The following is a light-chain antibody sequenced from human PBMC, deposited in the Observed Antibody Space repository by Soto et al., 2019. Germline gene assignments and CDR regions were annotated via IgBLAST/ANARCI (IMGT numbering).Light chain of an antibody. J-gene: IGKJ5*01. CDR3: QQYGYSPIT. Sequence: EIVLTQSPATLSLSPGERATLSCRASQSIGTYLTWYQQKPGQAPRLLIYDASNTATGIPARFSGSGSGTDFTLTISSLEPEDFAVYYCQQYGYSPITFGQGTRLEIK. V-gene: IGKV3-11*01. CDR1: QSIGTY. CDR2: DAS.